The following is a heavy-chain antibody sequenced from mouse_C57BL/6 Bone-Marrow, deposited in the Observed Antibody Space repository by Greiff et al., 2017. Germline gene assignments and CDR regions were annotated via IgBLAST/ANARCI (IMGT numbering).Heavy chain of an antibody. D-gene: IGHD2-2*01. J-gene: IGHJ3*01. CDR2: INPNNGGT. CDR1: GYTFTDYY. CDR3: ARDYGYDQDWFAY. Sequence: EVQLQQSGPELVKPGASVKISCKASGYTFTDYYMNWVKQSHGKSLEWIGDINPNNGGTSYNQKFKGKATLTVDKSSSTAYMELRSLTSEDSAVYYCARDYGYDQDWFAYWGQGTLVTVSA. V-gene: IGHV1-26*01.